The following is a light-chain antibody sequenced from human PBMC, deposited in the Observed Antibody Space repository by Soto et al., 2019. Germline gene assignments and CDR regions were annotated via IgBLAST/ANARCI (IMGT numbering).Light chain of an antibody. CDR2: GAS. J-gene: IGKJ4*01. CDR1: QGTTTY. V-gene: IGKV1-9*01. Sequence: DIQMTQSPPSLSPSVGDRVTVTCRASQGTTTYLVWYQQRPGKAPKSLIFGASPLQGGVPSRFSGSGSGTDFTFTIISLQPGDFATYYRGPLAFGGGTKVDIK. CDR3: GPLA.